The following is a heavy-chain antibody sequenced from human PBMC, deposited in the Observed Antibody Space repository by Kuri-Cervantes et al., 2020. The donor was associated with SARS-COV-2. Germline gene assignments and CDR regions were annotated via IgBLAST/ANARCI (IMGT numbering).Heavy chain of an antibody. Sequence: ASVKVSCKASGYTFTSYAMHWVCQAPGQRLEWMGWINAGNGNTKYSQKFQGRVTITRDTSASTAYMELSRLRSDDTAVYYCARDRRYCSSTSCYFSPHDAFDIWGQGTMVTVSS. CDR1: GYTFTSYA. D-gene: IGHD2-2*01. J-gene: IGHJ3*02. V-gene: IGHV1-3*01. CDR2: INAGNGNT. CDR3: ARDRRYCSSTSCYFSPHDAFDI.